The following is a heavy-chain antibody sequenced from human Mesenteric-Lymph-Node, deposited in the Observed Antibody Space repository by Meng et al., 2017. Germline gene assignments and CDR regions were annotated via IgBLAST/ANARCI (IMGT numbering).Heavy chain of an antibody. CDR1: GYTFTSYG. V-gene: IGHV1-18*01. J-gene: IGHJ4*02. CDR3: ARPFSGWLRGIFGY. CDR2: ISTYSGKT. Sequence: ASVKVSCKASGYTFTSYGISWVRQAPGQGLEWMGWISTYSGKTNYVEQVQGRVTMTTDTSTSTTYMELRSLRSDDTAVYYCARPFSGWLRGIFGYWGQGTLVTVSS. D-gene: IGHD5-12*01.